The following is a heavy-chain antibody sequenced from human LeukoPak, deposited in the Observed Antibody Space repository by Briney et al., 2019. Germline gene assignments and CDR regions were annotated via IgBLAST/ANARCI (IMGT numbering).Heavy chain of an antibody. V-gene: IGHV1-46*01. CDR1: GYTFTSYY. D-gene: IGHD3-22*01. CDR2: INPSGRST. CDR3: ARDYGSRYYDSSGYEPLYYFDY. Sequence: WASVKVSCKASGYTFTSYYMHWVRQAPGQGLEWMGIINPSGRSTSYAQKFQGRVTMTRDTSTSTVYMELSSLRSEDAAVYYCARDYGSRYYDSSGYEPLYYFDYWGQGTLVTVSS. J-gene: IGHJ4*02.